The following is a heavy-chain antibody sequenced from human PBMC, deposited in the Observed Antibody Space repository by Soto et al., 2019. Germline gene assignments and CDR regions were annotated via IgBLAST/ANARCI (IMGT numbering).Heavy chain of an antibody. CDR2: ISGSGGST. Sequence: GGSLRLSCAASGFTFSSYAMSWVRQAPGKGLEWVSAISGSGGSTYYADSVKGRFTISRDNSKNTLYLQMNSLRAEDTAVYYCAKDCLCGYDRGLGYYYGMDVWGQGTTVTVSS. CDR1: GFTFSSYA. J-gene: IGHJ6*02. D-gene: IGHD5-12*01. CDR3: AKDCLCGYDRGLGYYYGMDV. V-gene: IGHV3-23*01.